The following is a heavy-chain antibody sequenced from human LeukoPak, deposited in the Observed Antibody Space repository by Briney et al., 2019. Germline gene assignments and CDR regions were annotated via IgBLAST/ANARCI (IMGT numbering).Heavy chain of an antibody. J-gene: IGHJ5*02. V-gene: IGHV4-39*01. CDR2: IYYSGST. D-gene: IGHD4-11*01. Sequence: SETLSLTCTVSGGSISSSSYYWGWIRQPPGKGLEWIGGIYYSGSTYYNPSLKSRVTISVDTSKNQFSLKLSSVTAADTAVYYCASQSRFGSNYPTNWFDPWGQGTLDTVSS. CDR1: GGSISSSSYY. CDR3: ASQSRFGSNYPTNWFDP.